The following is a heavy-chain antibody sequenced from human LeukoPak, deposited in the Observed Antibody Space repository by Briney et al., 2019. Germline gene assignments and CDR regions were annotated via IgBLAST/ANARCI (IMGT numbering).Heavy chain of an antibody. CDR1: GFSFSSYW. Sequence: PGGSLRLSCAASGFSFSSYWMSWVRQAPGKGLEWVANIKQDGSEKYYVDSVKGRFTTSRDNAQNSLYLQMNSLRAEDTAVYYCVRDLAGPPQEAFDIWGQGTVVTVSS. CDR3: VRDLAGPPQEAFDI. V-gene: IGHV3-7*01. J-gene: IGHJ3*02. CDR2: IKQDGSEK.